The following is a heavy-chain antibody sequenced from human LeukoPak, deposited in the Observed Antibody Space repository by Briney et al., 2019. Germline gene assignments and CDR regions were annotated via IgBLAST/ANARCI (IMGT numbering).Heavy chain of an antibody. CDR2: ISSSSSTI. D-gene: IGHD5-12*01. V-gene: IGHV3-48*04. Sequence: GGSLRLSCAASGFTFSSYSMNWVRQAPGKGLEWVSYISSSSSTIYYADSVRGRFTISRDNAKNSLYLRMNSLRAEDTAVYYCARDIVATITGGDFDYWGQGTLVTVSS. CDR3: ARDIVATITGGDFDY. CDR1: GFTFSSYS. J-gene: IGHJ4*02.